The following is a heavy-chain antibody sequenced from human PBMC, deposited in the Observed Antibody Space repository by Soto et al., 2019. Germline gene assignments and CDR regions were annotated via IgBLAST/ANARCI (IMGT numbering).Heavy chain of an antibody. D-gene: IGHD6-13*01. J-gene: IGHJ6*02. V-gene: IGHV3-30-3*01. CDR1: GFTFSSYA. CDR3: ARDIAAAGTQDYYYGMDV. Sequence: GGSLRLSCAASGFTFSSYAMHWVRQAPGKGLEWVAVISYDGSNKYYADSVKGRFTISRDNSKNTLYLQMNSLRAEDTAVYYCARDIAAAGTQDYYYGMDVWGQGTTVTVSS. CDR2: ISYDGSNK.